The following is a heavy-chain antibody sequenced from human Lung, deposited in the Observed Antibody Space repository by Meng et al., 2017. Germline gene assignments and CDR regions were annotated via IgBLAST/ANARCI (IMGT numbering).Heavy chain of an antibody. CDR2: VYHSGST. J-gene: IGHJ4*02. CDR1: GGSISSNNW. CDR3: ARDDSGYADFDS. V-gene: IGHV4-4*02. Sequence: QVQLQKSGPGLVKPSGTLSLTCAVSGGSISSNNWWSWVRQTPGRGLEWIGEVYHSGSTNYNPSLKSRVIISVNNSKNQFSLKLTSVTAADTAVYYCARDDSGYADFDSWGQGTLVTVSS. D-gene: IGHD3-22*01.